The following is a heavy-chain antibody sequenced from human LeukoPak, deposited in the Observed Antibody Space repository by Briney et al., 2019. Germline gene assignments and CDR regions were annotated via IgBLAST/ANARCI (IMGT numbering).Heavy chain of an antibody. Sequence: KPSETLSLTCTVSGYSISSGYYWGWIRQPPGKGLEWIGSIYHSGSTYYNPSLKGRVTISVDASKNQFSLKLSSVTAADTAVYYCARGHRLVSDAFDIWGQGTMVTVSS. CDR3: ARGHRLVSDAFDI. CDR2: IYHSGST. CDR1: GYSISSGYY. V-gene: IGHV4-38-2*02. D-gene: IGHD2-15*01. J-gene: IGHJ3*02.